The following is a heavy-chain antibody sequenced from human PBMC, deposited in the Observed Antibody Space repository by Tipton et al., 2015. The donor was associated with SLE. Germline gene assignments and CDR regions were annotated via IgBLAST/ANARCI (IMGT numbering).Heavy chain of an antibody. D-gene: IGHD2-15*01. J-gene: IGHJ4*02. V-gene: IGHV4-59*12. CDR1: GGSISSYY. Sequence: TLSLTCTVSGGSISSYYWSWIRQPPGKGLEWIGYIYYSGSTNYNPSLKSRVTISVGTSKNQFSLKLSSVTAADTAVYYCARGVAEIDYWGQGTLVTVSS. CDR2: IYYSGST. CDR3: ARGVAEIDY.